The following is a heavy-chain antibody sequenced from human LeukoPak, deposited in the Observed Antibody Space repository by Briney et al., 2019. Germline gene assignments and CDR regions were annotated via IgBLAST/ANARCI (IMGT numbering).Heavy chain of an antibody. D-gene: IGHD3-22*01. J-gene: IGHJ4*02. CDR2: ISGSGDST. V-gene: IGHV3-23*01. CDR3: AKEDYYDSSGIDY. CDR1: GFTFSTYA. Sequence: GGSLRLSCAASGFTFSTYAVNWVRQAPGKGLEWVSTISGSGDSTYYADSVKGRFTISRDNSKNTLYLQMNSLRAEDTAVYYCAKEDYYDSSGIDYWGQGTLVTVSS.